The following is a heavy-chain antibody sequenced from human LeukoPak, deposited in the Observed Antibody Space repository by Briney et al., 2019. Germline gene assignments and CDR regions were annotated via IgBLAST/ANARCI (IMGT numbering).Heavy chain of an antibody. D-gene: IGHD3-10*01. CDR2: IKQDGSEK. V-gene: IGHV3-7*03. CDR3: ARDDGYGSGSLNPYYYYGMDV. Sequence: GGSLRLSCAASGSTFSSYWMSWVRQAPGKGLEWVANIKQDGSEKNYVDSVKGRFTISRDNAKNSLLLQMDSLRAEDTAVYYCARDDGYGSGSLNPYYYYGMDVWGKGTTVTVSS. CDR1: GSTFSSYW. J-gene: IGHJ6*04.